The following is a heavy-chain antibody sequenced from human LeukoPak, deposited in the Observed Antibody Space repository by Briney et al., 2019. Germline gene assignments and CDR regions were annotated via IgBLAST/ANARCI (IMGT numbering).Heavy chain of an antibody. D-gene: IGHD4-17*01. CDR1: GFTLSDFW. J-gene: IGHJ1*01. Sequence: GGSPRLSCAASGFTLSDFWMSWVRQAPGKGLEWVANMNQNGSDKNYVDSVKGRFTISRDNAKNSLYLQMNSLRAEDTGVYYCARESTEERPGYWGQGTLVTVSS. CDR3: ARESTEERPGY. CDR2: MNQNGSDK. V-gene: IGHV3-7*01.